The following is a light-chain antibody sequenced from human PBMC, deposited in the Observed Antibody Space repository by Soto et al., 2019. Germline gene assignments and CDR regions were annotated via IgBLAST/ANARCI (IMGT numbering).Light chain of an antibody. V-gene: IGKV1-5*01. J-gene: IGKJ2*01. Sequence: DIQMTQSPSTLSASVGDRVTITCRASQAISSKMAWYQQKPGKAPKLLIYDASSLESGVPSRFSGSASGTEFTLTISSLQPEDFATYYGQQYHFYYTGGQGTNLEIK. CDR2: DAS. CDR1: QAISSK. CDR3: QQYHFYYT.